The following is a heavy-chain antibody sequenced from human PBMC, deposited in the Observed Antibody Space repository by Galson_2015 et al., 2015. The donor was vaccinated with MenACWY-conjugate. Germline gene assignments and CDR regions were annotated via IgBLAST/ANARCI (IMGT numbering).Heavy chain of an antibody. D-gene: IGHD2-21*01. Sequence: SLRLSCAGSAFTFGNAYMSWVRQAPGKGLEWVGRIKSQTDGGKIDYAAPVKGRFTISRDDSKNTLYLQMNSLKIEDTAVYYCTTHKPDSWGGLLFHFYMDVWGKGTTVTVSS. CDR3: TTHKPDSWGGLLFHFYMDV. J-gene: IGHJ6*03. CDR1: AFTFGNAY. V-gene: IGHV3-15*01. CDR2: IKSQTDGGKI.